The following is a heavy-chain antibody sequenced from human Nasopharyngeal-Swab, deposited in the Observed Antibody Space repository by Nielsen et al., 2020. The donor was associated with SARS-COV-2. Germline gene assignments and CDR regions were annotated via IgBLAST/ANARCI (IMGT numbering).Heavy chain of an antibody. CDR3: AKDDVVRGDAFDI. V-gene: IGHV3-23*01. D-gene: IGHD3-10*01. Sequence: GESLKISCIASGFTFNIYAMAWVRRPPGRGLQWVSGISASGGSTYYTDSVKGRFAVSRENSRNTLYLQMDSLRVEDTALYYCAKDDVVRGDAFDIWGQGTMVTVSS. CDR1: GFTFNIYA. J-gene: IGHJ3*02. CDR2: ISASGGST.